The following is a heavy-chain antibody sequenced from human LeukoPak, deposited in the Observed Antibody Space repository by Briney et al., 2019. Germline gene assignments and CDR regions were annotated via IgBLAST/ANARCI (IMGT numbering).Heavy chain of an antibody. CDR1: GFTFTTYW. Sequence: GGSLRLSCAASGFTFTTYWMSWVRQAPGKGLEWVANIKQDGTEKYYVDSVKGRFTISRDNAKNTLYLQMNSLRAEDTAVYYCAKDGSSSWYYGWFDPWGLGTLVTVSS. CDR3: AKDGSSSWYYGWFDP. V-gene: IGHV3-7*01. D-gene: IGHD6-13*01. J-gene: IGHJ5*02. CDR2: IKQDGTEK.